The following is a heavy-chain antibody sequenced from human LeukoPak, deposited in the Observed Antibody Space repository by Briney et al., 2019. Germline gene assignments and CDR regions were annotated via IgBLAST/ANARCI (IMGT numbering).Heavy chain of an antibody. CDR2: IYYSGST. J-gene: IGHJ4*02. CDR3: ARAPPWIAFDY. Sequence: SETLSLTCTVSGGSISSYYWSWIRQPPGKGLEWIGYIYYSGSTYYNPSLKSRVTISVDTSKNQFSLKLSSVTAADTAVYYCARAPPWIAFDYWGQGTLVTVSS. D-gene: IGHD2-2*03. V-gene: IGHV4-59*08. CDR1: GGSISSYY.